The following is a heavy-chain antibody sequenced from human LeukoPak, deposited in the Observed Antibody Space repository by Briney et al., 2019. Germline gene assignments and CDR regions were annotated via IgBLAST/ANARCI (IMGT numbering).Heavy chain of an antibody. CDR3: AKDPYCSGGSCYSLDAFDI. V-gene: IGHV3-23*01. J-gene: IGHJ3*02. D-gene: IGHD2-15*01. CDR2: ISGSGGST. CDR1: GSTFSSYA. Sequence: AGGSLRLSCAASGSTFSSYAMSWVRQAPGKGLEWVSAISGSGGSTYYADSVKGRFTISRDNSKNTLYLQMNSLRAEDTAVYYCAKDPYCSGGSCYSLDAFDIWGQGTMVTVSS.